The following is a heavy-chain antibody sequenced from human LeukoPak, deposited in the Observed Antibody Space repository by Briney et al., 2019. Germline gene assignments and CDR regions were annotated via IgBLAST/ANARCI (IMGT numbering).Heavy chain of an antibody. Sequence: GRSLRLSCAASGFTFSSYAMHWVRQAPGKGLEWVAVISYDGSNKYYADSMKGRFTISRDNSKNTLYLQMNSLGAEDTAVYYCARDARDGYNSFWDYWGQGTLVTVSS. CDR3: ARDARDGYNSFWDY. CDR2: ISYDGSNK. CDR1: GFTFSSYA. V-gene: IGHV3-30-3*01. D-gene: IGHD5-24*01. J-gene: IGHJ4*02.